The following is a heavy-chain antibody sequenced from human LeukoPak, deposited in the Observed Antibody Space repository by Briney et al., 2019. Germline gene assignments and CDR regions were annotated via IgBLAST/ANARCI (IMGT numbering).Heavy chain of an antibody. CDR3: AAQPCSVGRCYLDY. CDR1: XXTXSXYA. V-gene: IGHV3-64*04. CDR2: ITSNGDNT. J-gene: IGHJ4*02. D-gene: IGHD2-15*01. Sequence: XXXSCXASXXTXSXYAMHWVRQAPGKGLEDVSGITSNGDNTYYADSVKGRFTISRDNSKNTLYLQMNSLGAEDTAVYYCAAQPCSVGRCYLDYWGQGTLVTVSS.